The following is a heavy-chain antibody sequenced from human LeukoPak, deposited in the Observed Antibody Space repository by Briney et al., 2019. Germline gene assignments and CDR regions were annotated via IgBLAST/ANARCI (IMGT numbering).Heavy chain of an antibody. D-gene: IGHD2-2*01. V-gene: IGHV4-31*03. CDR1: GGSISSGGYY. CDR2: IYYSGST. J-gene: IGHJ4*02. CDR3: ARDSSFYGYFDY. Sequence: SETLSLTCTVSGGSISSGGYYWGWVRQHPGRGLEWIGYIYYSGSTYYNPSLKSRVTISVDTSKNQFSLNLSSVTAADTAVYYCARDSSFYGYFDYWGQGTLVTVSS.